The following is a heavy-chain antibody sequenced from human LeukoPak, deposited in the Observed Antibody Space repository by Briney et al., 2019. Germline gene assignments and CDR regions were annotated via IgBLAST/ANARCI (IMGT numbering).Heavy chain of an antibody. Sequence: SETLSLTCTVTGGSISSYYWSWIRQPPGKGLEWIGYIYYSGSTNYNPSLKSRVTISVDTSKNQFSLKLSSVTAADTAVYYCARGIAAALPGDYWGQGTLVTVSS. D-gene: IGHD6-13*01. CDR3: ARGIAAALPGDY. V-gene: IGHV4-59*08. CDR2: IYYSGST. J-gene: IGHJ4*02. CDR1: GGSISSYY.